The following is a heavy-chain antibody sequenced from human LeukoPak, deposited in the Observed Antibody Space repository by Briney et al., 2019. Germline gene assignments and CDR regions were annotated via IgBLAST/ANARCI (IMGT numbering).Heavy chain of an antibody. D-gene: IGHD6-19*01. J-gene: IGHJ4*02. Sequence: PGGSLRLSCAASGFTFEDYAMHWVRQAPGKGLEWVSGISWNSGNIGYADSVKGRFTISRDNARNSLYLQMNSLRAKDTALYYCAKGHSTAVAGVFDYWGQGTLVTVSS. CDR2: ISWNSGNI. V-gene: IGHV3-9*01. CDR3: AKGHSTAVAGVFDY. CDR1: GFTFEDYA.